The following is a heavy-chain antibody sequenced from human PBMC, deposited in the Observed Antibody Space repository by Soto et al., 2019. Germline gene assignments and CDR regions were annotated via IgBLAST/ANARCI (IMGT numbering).Heavy chain of an antibody. J-gene: IGHJ4*02. D-gene: IGHD2-2*01. CDR2: IWYDGSNK. CDR1: GFTFSSYG. V-gene: IGHV3-33*01. Sequence: PGGSLSLSCAASGFTFSSYGMHWVRQAPGKGLEWVAVIWYDGSNKYYADSVKGRFTISRDNSKNTLYLQMNSLRAEDTAVYYCARVSKIGIVVAPLDYWGQGTLVTVSS. CDR3: ARVSKIGIVVAPLDY.